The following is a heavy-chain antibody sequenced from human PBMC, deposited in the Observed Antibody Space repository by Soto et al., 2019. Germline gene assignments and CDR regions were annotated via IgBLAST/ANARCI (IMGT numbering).Heavy chain of an antibody. D-gene: IGHD1-26*01. CDR3: ARVRIVGAREIDF. J-gene: IGHJ4*02. V-gene: IGHV1-18*04. CDR2: ISGYNGDI. CDR1: GYTFNRHG. Sequence: QVHLVQSGGEVKKPGASVKVSCKASGYTFNRHGITWVRQAPGQGLEWMGWISGYNGDINYEQKFQGRVTLSSDTLTRTVYLELKSLRFDDTAVSYCARVRIVGAREIDFWGQGTLVTVSS.